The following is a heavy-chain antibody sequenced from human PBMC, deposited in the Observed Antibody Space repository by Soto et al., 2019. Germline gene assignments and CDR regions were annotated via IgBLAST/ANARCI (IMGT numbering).Heavy chain of an antibody. V-gene: IGHV1-69*01. CDR3: ARAEYSSSSGTYYYYGIDV. Sequence: QVQLVQSGAEVTKPGSSVKVSCKASGGTFSSYAISWVRQAPGQGLEWMGGIIPIFGTANYAQKFQGRVRITADEYTSTAYMELRSLRSEDTAVYCCARAEYSSSSGTYYYYGIDVWGQGTTVTVSS. CDR1: GGTFSSYA. D-gene: IGHD6-6*01. CDR2: IIPIFGTA. J-gene: IGHJ6*02.